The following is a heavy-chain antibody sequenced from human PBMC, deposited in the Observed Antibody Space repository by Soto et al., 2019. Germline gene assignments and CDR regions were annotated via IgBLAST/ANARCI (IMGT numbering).Heavy chain of an antibody. CDR2: IIPIFGTA. Sequence: QVQLVQSGAEVKKPGSSVKVSCKASGGTFSSYAISWVRQAPGQGLEWMGGIIPIFGTANYAQKFQGRVTITADESTSTAYMELSSLRSEETVVYHCARRPGTTLVGYYYGMDVWGQGTTVTVSS. V-gene: IGHV1-69*01. CDR1: GGTFSSYA. J-gene: IGHJ6*02. D-gene: IGHD1-7*01. CDR3: ARRPGTTLVGYYYGMDV.